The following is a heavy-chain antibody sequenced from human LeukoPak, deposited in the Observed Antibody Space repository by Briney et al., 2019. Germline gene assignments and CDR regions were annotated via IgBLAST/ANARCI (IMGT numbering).Heavy chain of an antibody. CDR3: AREAGYSYGPPLDY. V-gene: IGHV4-59*12. Sequence: SETLSLTCTVSGGSISSYYWSWIRQPPGKGLEWIGEIYHSGSTNYNPSLKSRVTISVDKSKNQFSLKLSSVTAADTAVYYCAREAGYSYGPPLDYWGQGTLVTVSS. CDR1: GGSISSYY. D-gene: IGHD5-18*01. J-gene: IGHJ4*02. CDR2: IYHSGST.